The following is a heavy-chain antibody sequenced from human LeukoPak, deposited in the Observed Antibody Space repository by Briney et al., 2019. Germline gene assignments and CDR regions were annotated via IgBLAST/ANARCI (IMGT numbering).Heavy chain of an antibody. CDR2: INGGGYNT. CDR3: ASASGIYGSGWYFDY. CDR1: GFTFNNYV. D-gene: IGHD6-13*01. Sequence: GGSLRLSCAASGFTFNNYVMSWVRQAPGKGLEWVSTINGGGYNTYYADSVKGRFTISRDNSKNTPSLQVNTLRAEDTAVYYCASASGIYGSGWYFDYWGQGTLVTVSS. J-gene: IGHJ4*02. V-gene: IGHV3-23*01.